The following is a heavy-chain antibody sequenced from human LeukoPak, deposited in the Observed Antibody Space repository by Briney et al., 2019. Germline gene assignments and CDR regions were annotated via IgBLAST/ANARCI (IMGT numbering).Heavy chain of an antibody. CDR3: AKDDDYGGN. Sequence: GRSLRLSCAASGFTFNNYGMHWVRKAPGKRLEWVAVISYDGSNKYYADSVKGRFTISRSNSKNTLYLQMNSLRAEDTAVYYCAKDDDYGGNWGQGTLVTVSS. CDR1: GFTFNNYG. V-gene: IGHV3-30*18. D-gene: IGHD4-23*01. J-gene: IGHJ4*02. CDR2: ISYDGSNK.